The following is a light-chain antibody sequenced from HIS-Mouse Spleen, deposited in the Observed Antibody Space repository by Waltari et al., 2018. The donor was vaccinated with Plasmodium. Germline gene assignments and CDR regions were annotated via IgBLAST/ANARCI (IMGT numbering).Light chain of an antibody. CDR3: QQYNNWSFT. CDR2: GAS. V-gene: IGKV3-15*01. J-gene: IGKJ3*01. Sequence: MTQSPSSFSASTGDRVTITCRASQGISSYLAWYQQKPGQAPRLLIYGASTRATGIPARFSGSGSGTEFTLTISSLQSEDFAVYYCQQYNNWSFTFGPGTKVDIK. CDR1: QGISSY.